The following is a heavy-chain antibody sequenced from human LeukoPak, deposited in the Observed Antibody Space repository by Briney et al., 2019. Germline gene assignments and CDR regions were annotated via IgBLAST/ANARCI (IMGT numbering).Heavy chain of an antibody. CDR1: GGTFSSYA. J-gene: IGHJ4*02. D-gene: IGHD4-17*01. CDR3: ARVIADYYGDYDSRSWSLDY. CDR2: IIPLFGTA. V-gene: IGHV1-69*05. Sequence: SVKVSCKASGGTFSSYAISWVRQAPGQGLEWMGGIIPLFGTAHYAQKLQGRVTMTTDTSTSTAYMELRSLRSDDTAVYYCARVIADYYGDYDSRSWSLDYWGQGTLVTVSS.